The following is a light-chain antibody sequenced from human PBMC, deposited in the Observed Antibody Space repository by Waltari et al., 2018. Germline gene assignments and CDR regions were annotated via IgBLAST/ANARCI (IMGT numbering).Light chain of an antibody. Sequence: QSALTQPASVSGSPGQSITLSCTGPSSDVANSDRVPWYPHTPNKAPKPIIYEGNKRPSGVSNRFSGSTSGNTASLTISGLQAEDEADYFCCSYAGSATFAVFGGGTKLTVL. CDR3: CSYAGSATFAV. J-gene: IGLJ3*02. CDR1: SSDVANSDR. V-gene: IGLV2-23*03. CDR2: EGN.